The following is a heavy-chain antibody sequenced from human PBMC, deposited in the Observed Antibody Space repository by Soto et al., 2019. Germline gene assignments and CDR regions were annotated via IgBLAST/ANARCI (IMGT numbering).Heavy chain of an antibody. Sequence: EVKLVESGGGLVKPGGSLRLSCAASGFTLSSYSMNWVRQAPGKGLEWVSSISSSSSYIYYADSVKGRFTISRDNAKNSLYLQMNSLRAEDTAVYYWARDRSDSSWYYYVMDVWGQGTTVTVSS. CDR1: GFTLSSYS. CDR2: ISSSSSYI. D-gene: IGHD6-13*01. J-gene: IGHJ6*02. V-gene: IGHV3-21*01. CDR3: ARDRSDSSWYYYVMDV.